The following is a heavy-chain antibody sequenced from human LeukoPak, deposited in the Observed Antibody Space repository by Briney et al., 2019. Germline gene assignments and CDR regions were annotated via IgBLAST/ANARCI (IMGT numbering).Heavy chain of an antibody. J-gene: IGHJ3*02. CDR1: GFTFSNYA. D-gene: IGHD1-26*01. CDR3: AKAVGATYDAFDI. CDR2: ITGGRST. Sequence: GGSLRLSCAASGFTFSNYAMSWVRQAPGKGLEWISGITGGRSTYYADSVKGRFTISRDNAKNPLYLQMNSLRTEDMALYYCAKAVGATYDAFDIWGQGTMVTVSS. V-gene: IGHV3-23*01.